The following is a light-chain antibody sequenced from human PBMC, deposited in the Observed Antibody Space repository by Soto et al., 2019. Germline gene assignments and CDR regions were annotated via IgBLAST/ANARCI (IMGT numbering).Light chain of an antibody. CDR3: QQYDSYPWT. V-gene: IGKV1-5*01. J-gene: IGKJ1*01. CDR2: DAS. Sequence: DIQMRQAPSILSASVGDRVTITCRASQTISTWLAWYQHKPEKAPNLLIYDASTLMRGVPSRFSCSGSGTEFTLTISSLQPGDFGIYFCQQYDSYPWTFGQGTKV. CDR1: QTISTW.